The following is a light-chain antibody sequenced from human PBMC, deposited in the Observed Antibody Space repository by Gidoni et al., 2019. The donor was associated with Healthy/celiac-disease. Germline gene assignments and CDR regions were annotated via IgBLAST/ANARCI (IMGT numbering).Light chain of an antibody. Sequence: EIVMTQSPANLSVSPGERATLSCRASQSVSSKLAWYQQKPGQAPRLLIYGASTRATGIPARFSGSGSGTEFTLTISSLQSEDFAVYYCQQYNNWPPSWTFGQGTKVEIK. CDR3: QQYNNWPPSWT. CDR2: GAS. CDR1: QSVSSK. J-gene: IGKJ1*01. V-gene: IGKV3-15*01.